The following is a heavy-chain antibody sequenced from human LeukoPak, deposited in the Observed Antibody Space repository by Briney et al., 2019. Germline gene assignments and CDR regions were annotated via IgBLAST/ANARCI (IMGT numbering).Heavy chain of an antibody. J-gene: IGHJ3*02. CDR2: LTASGDTT. Sequence: GGSLRLSCAASGFTFSSYAMSWVRQAPGKGLEWVSSLTASGDTTYYVDSVKGRFAISRDNSRNTLYLHMNSLRVDDTAVYYCAKKRDAFDIWGQGTVVTVSS. CDR3: AKKRDAFDI. D-gene: IGHD5-24*01. V-gene: IGHV3-23*01. CDR1: GFTFSSYA.